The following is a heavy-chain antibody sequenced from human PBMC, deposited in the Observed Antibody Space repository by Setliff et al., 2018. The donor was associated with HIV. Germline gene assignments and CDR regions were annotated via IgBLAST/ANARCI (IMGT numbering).Heavy chain of an antibody. D-gene: IGHD3-9*01. CDR3: VRDKDWAFDY. V-gene: IGHV3-48*01. CDR2: IFSGSDTA. J-gene: IGHJ4*02. CDR1: GFSFSSYS. Sequence: GGSLRLSCVASGFSFSSYSMNWVRQTPGKGLEWLSYIFSGSDTADYADSVRGRFTISRDNAKNSLYLQTNSLRAEDTAVYYCVRDKDWAFDYWGQGTLVTVS.